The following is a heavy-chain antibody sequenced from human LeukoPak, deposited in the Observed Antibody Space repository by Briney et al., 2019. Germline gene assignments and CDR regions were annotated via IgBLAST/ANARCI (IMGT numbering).Heavy chain of an antibody. D-gene: IGHD5-18*01. V-gene: IGHV1-69*05. CDR1: GGTFSSYA. J-gene: IGHJ3*02. Sequence: SVKVSCKASGGTFSSYAISWVRQAPGQGLEWMGGIIPIFGTANYAQKFQGRVTITTDESTSTAYMELSSLRSEDTAVYYCASAGCSYGLRAFDIWGQGTMVTVSS. CDR3: ASAGCSYGLRAFDI. CDR2: IIPIFGTA.